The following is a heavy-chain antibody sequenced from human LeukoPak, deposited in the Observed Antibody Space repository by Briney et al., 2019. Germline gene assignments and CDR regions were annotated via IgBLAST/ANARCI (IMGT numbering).Heavy chain of an antibody. J-gene: IGHJ2*01. CDR3: ARDISGGYWYFDL. CDR1: GDSVSSNSAA. Sequence: SQTLSLTCAVSGDSVSSNSAAWNWIRQSPSRGLEWLGRTYYRSKWFNDYTVSVKSRMTINPDTSKNQFSLQLTSVTPEDTAVYYCARDISGGYWYFDLWGRGTLVTVSS. D-gene: IGHD3-9*01. CDR2: TYYRSKWFN. V-gene: IGHV6-1*01.